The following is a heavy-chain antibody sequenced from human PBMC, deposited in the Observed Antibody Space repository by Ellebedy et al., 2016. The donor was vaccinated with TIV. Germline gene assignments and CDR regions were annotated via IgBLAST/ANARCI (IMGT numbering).Heavy chain of an antibody. CDR1: GFTLGDYA. CDR3: TRGYCSSTNNCY. V-gene: IGHV3-49*04. Sequence: PGGSLRLSCTASGFTLGDYAMSWVRQAPEKGLEWVGFIRSKAYGRTTEYAASVRGRFTISRDDSKNIAYLQMNSLRTEVTAVYYCTRGYCSSTNNCYWGQGTLVTVSS. J-gene: IGHJ4*02. D-gene: IGHD2-2*01. CDR2: IRSKAYGRTT.